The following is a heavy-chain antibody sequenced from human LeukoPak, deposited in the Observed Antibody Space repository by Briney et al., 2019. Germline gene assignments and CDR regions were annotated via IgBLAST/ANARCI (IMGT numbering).Heavy chain of an antibody. CDR3: ARAFIYYYDSGGYFGY. J-gene: IGHJ4*02. CDR2: INHSGST. D-gene: IGHD3-22*01. Sequence: SETLSLTCAVYGGSFSGYYWSWIRQPPGKGLEWIGEINHSGSTNYNPSLKSRVTISVDTSKNQFSLKLSSVTAADTAVYYCARAFIYYYDSGGYFGYWGQGTLVTVFS. V-gene: IGHV4-34*01. CDR1: GGSFSGYY.